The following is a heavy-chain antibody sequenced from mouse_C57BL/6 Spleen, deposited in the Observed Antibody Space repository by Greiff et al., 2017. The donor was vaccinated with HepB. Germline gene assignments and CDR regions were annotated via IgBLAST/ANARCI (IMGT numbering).Heavy chain of an antibody. J-gene: IGHJ1*03. CDR1: GFSLTSYG. CDR3: AKNSEGDLLSALNWYFDV. D-gene: IGHD6-1*01. Sequence: VHLVESGPGLVQPSQSLSITCTVSGFSLTSYGVHWVRQSPGKGLEWLGVIWRGGSTDYNAAFMSRLSITKDNSKSQVFFKMNSLQADDTAIYYCAKNSEGDLLSALNWYFDVWGTGTTVTVSS. V-gene: IGHV2-5*01. CDR2: IWRGGST.